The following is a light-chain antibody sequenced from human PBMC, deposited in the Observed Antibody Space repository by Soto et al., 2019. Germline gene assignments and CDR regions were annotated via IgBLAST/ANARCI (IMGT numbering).Light chain of an antibody. Sequence: QPVLTQSSSASASLGSSVKLTCTLSSGHSSYIIAWHQQQPGKAPRYLMKLEGSGSYNKGSGVPDRFSGSSSGADRYLTISNLPFEDEADYYRETWDSNTHVFGGGTKLTVL. CDR3: ETWDSNTHV. CDR1: SGHSSYI. CDR2: LEGSGSY. J-gene: IGLJ3*02. V-gene: IGLV4-60*02.